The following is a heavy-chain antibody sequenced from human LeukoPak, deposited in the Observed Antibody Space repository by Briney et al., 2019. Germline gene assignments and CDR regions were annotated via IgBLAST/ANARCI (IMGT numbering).Heavy chain of an antibody. J-gene: IGHJ5*02. Sequence: SETLSLTCTVSGGSISNYYWSWIRQPAGKGLQWIGRIYTSGSTNYNPSLKSRVTMSVDTSKNQFSLELSSVTAADTAVYYCARGGCSSTSCYSLNWFDPWGQGTLVTVSS. D-gene: IGHD2-2*01. CDR2: IYTSGST. CDR1: GGSISNYY. V-gene: IGHV4-4*07. CDR3: ARGGCSSTSCYSLNWFDP.